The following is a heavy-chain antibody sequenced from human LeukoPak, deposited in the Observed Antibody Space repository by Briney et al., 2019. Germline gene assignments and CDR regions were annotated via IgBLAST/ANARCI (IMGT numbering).Heavy chain of an antibody. Sequence: ASVKGSCKASGYSFTSNYIHWVRQTPGQGLEWMGMIYPRDGSTSYAQKFQGRVTVTRDTSTSTVHMELSGLRSEDTAVYYCARDQEAFDYWGQGNLVTVSS. J-gene: IGHJ4*02. CDR1: GYSFTSNY. CDR2: IYPRDGST. V-gene: IGHV1-46*01. CDR3: ARDQEAFDY.